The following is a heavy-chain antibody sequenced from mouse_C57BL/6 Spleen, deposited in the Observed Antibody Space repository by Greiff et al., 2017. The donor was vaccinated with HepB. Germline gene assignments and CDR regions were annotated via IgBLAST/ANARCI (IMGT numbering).Heavy chain of an antibody. CDR3: ARWGAMDY. J-gene: IGHJ4*01. CDR2: IDPSDSYT. CDR1: GYTFTSYW. Sequence: VKLQESGAELVKPGASVKLSCKASGYTFTSYWMQWVKQRPGQGLEWIGEIDPSDSYTNYNQKFKGKATLTVDTSSSTAYMQLSSLTSEDSAVYYCARWGAMDYWGQGTSVTVSS. V-gene: IGHV1-50*01.